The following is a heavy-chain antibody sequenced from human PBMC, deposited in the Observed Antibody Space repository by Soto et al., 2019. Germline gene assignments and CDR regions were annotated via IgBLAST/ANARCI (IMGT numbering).Heavy chain of an antibody. J-gene: IGHJ5*02. CDR1: GFTFSDYY. Sequence: PGGSLRLSCAASGFTFSDYYMSWIRQAPGKGLEWVSYISSSSSYTNYADSVKGRFTISRDNAKNSLYLQMNSLRAEDTAVYYCARVTKVAVAGTPDNWFDPWGQGTLVTVSS. V-gene: IGHV3-11*06. D-gene: IGHD6-19*01. CDR3: ARVTKVAVAGTPDNWFDP. CDR2: ISSSSSYT.